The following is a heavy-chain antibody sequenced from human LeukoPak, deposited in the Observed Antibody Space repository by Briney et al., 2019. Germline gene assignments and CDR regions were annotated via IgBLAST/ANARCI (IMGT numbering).Heavy chain of an antibody. Sequence: GASVKVSCKASGYNFSNHTLHWVRQAPGQRLEWMGWINAGNGNTKYSQKFQGRVTITRDTSASTAYMELSSLRSEDTAVYYCARGPYGSGRVPLDYWGQGTLVTVSS. CDR3: ARGPYGSGRVPLDY. CDR1: GYNFSNHT. CDR2: INAGNGNT. V-gene: IGHV1-3*01. D-gene: IGHD3-10*01. J-gene: IGHJ4*02.